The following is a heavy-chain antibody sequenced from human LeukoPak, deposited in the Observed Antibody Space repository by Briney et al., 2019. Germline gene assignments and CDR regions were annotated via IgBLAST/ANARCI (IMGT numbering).Heavy chain of an antibody. V-gene: IGHV1-69*13. CDR1: GGTFSSYA. Sequence: SVKVSCKASGGTFSSYAISWVRQAPGQGLEWMGGIIPIFGTANYAQKFQGRVTITADEPTSTAYMELSSLRSEDTAVYYCARDLWFDGGANDYWGQGTLVTVSS. CDR2: IIPIFGTA. CDR3: ARDLWFDGGANDY. D-gene: IGHD3-10*01. J-gene: IGHJ4*02.